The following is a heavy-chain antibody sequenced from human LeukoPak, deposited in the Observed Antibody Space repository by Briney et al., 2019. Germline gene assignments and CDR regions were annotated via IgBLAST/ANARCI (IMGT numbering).Heavy chain of an antibody. D-gene: IGHD2-2*01. V-gene: IGHV3-74*01. J-gene: IGHJ4*02. CDR1: GFTFSSYW. CDR2: INSDGSST. CDR3: ASWEVPAVMPQDY. Sequence: GGSLRLSCAASGFTFSSYWMHWVRQAPGKGLVWVSRINSDGSSTSCADSVKGRFTISRDNAKNTLYLQMNSLRAEDTAVYYCASWEVPAVMPQDYWGQGTLVTVSS.